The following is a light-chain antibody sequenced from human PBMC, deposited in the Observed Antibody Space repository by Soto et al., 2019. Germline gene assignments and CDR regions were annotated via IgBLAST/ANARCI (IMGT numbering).Light chain of an antibody. J-gene: IGKJ1*01. CDR2: DAS. CDR1: QSISRN. CDR3: QQYGSPPWT. Sequence: EIVMTQSPATLSVSPGEGATLSCRASQSISRNLAWYQQRLGQTPRLLIYDASTRSTGIPARFSGSGSGTEFTLTISSLQSEDFAIYYCQQYGSPPWTFGQGTKVDIK. V-gene: IGKV3-15*01.